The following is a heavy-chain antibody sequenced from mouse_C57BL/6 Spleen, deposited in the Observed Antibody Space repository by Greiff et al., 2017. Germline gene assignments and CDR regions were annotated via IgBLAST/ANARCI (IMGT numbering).Heavy chain of an antibody. J-gene: IGHJ3*01. Sequence: VQLQQSGPELVKPGASVKISCKASGYTFTDYYMNWVKQSHGKSLEWIGDINPNNGGTSYNQKFKGKATLTVDKSSSTAYMELRSLTSEDSAVYDCAIGNYDGSSSFAYWGQGTLVTVSA. CDR2: INPNNGGT. CDR1: GYTFTDYY. D-gene: IGHD1-1*01. CDR3: AIGNYDGSSSFAY. V-gene: IGHV1-26*01.